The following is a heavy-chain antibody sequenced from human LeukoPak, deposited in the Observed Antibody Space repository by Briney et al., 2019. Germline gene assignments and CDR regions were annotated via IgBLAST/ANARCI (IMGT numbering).Heavy chain of an antibody. CDR3: ARDMAGTDAFDI. Sequence: SETLSLTCTVSGGSINSYYWSWIRQPPGKGLEWVCYIYYSGTTNYNPSLKSRVTISEDTSKNQFSLKLSSVTAADTAVYYCARDMAGTDAFDIWGQGTMVTVSS. CDR1: GGSINSYY. D-gene: IGHD6-19*01. J-gene: IGHJ3*02. V-gene: IGHV4-59*01. CDR2: IYYSGTT.